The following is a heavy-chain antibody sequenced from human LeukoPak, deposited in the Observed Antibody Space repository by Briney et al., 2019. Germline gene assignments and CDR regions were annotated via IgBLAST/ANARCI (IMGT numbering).Heavy chain of an antibody. V-gene: IGHV1-8*01. D-gene: IGHD2-2*01. CDR1: GYTFTSYD. Sequence: ASVKVSCKASGYTFTSYDINWVRQATGQGLEWMGWMNPNSGNTGYAQKFQGRVTMTRNTSISTAYMELSSLRSEDTALYYCARGPADRYQPLLYFYFDYWGQGTLVTVSS. CDR2: MNPNSGNT. J-gene: IGHJ4*02. CDR3: ARGPADRYQPLLYFYFDY.